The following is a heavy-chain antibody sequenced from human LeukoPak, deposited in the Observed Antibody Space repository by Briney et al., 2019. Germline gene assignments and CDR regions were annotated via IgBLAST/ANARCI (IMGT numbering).Heavy chain of an antibody. J-gene: IGHJ4*02. CDR3: AYYDFWSGSGLR. D-gene: IGHD3-3*01. CDR1: GFTFSSYS. CDR2: ISSSSSYI. Sequence: GGSLRLSCAASGFTFSSYSMNWVRQAPGKGLEWVSSISSSSSYIYYADSVKGRFTISRDNAKNSLYLQMNSLRAEDTAVYYRAYYDFWSGSGLRWGQGTLVTVSS. V-gene: IGHV3-21*01.